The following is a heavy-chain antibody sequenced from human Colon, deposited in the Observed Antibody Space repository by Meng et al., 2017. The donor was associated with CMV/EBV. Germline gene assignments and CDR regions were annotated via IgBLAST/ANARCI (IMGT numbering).Heavy chain of an antibody. V-gene: IGHV1-2*02. CDR3: VRDGGSFDY. CDR2: VKPDGGST. CDR1: GYTFTGNL. Sequence: ASVKVSCKASGYTFTGNLIHWVRQAPGQGLEWMGWVKPDGGSTHYAQKFQGRVTMTRDTSINTAYMELSGLRFDDTALYYCVRDGGSFDYWGQGTVVTVSS. J-gene: IGHJ4*02. D-gene: IGHD2-15*01.